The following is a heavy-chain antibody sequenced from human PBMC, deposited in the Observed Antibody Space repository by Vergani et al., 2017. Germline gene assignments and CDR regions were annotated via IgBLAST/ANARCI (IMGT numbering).Heavy chain of an antibody. Sequence: ELQLVESGGGLVQPGGPLRLPCQALGSTVSGNHMTWVRQAPGKGLEWVSLIYSGDETYYADPVKGRVTISRDTSKNTLHLQINNLRVEDTAVYYCARGNYYGSGTYVDPWGQGTLVTVSS. J-gene: IGHJ5*02. V-gene: IGHV3-66*02. CDR2: IYSGDET. D-gene: IGHD3-10*01. CDR1: GSTVSGNH. CDR3: ARGNYYGSGTYVDP.